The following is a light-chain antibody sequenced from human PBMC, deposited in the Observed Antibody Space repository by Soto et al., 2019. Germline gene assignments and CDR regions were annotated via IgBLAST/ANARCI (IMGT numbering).Light chain of an antibody. V-gene: IGKV1-9*01. J-gene: IGKJ5*01. CDR2: TAS. CDR3: QQLNSYPIT. Sequence: DIQLTQSPSFLSASVGDRVTITCRASQGISSYLAWYQQKPGKAPKLLIYTASTLQSGVPSRFSGSGSGTEFTLTISSLLPEDFATYDGQQLNSYPITVGQGTLLEIK. CDR1: QGISSY.